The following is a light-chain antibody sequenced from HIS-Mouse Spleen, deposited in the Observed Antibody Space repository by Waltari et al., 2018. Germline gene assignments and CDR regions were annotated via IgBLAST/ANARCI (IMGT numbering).Light chain of an antibody. V-gene: IGLV2-23*01. CDR2: EGS. Sequence: QSALTQPASVSGSPGQSITISCTGTSSDVGSYNLVPWYQQHPGKAPKLMIYEGSKRPSGVSNRFSGSKSGNTASLTISGLQAEGEADYYCCSYAGSSPWVFGGGTKLTVL. CDR1: SSDVGSYNL. J-gene: IGLJ3*02. CDR3: CSYAGSSPWV.